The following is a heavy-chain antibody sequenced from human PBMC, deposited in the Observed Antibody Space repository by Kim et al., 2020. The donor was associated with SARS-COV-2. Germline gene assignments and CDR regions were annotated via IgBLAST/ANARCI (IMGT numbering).Heavy chain of an antibody. J-gene: IGHJ4*02. CDR2: IYSTGRTT. V-gene: IGHV4-39*01. D-gene: IGHD1-26*01. CDR3: ARRSPAENFFDY. CDR1: GASISSRNYQ. Sequence: SETLSLTCTVSGASISSRNYQWAWIRQPPGKGLEWIGNIYSTGRTTNYNPSLKSRVTMSVDTSKNQFSLELSSVTAADTALYYCARRSPAENFFDYWGQGALVTVSS.